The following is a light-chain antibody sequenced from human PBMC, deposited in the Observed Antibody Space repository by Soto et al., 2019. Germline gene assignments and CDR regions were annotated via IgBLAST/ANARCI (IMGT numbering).Light chain of an antibody. V-gene: IGLV4-69*01. CDR3: QTWGTGIQV. J-gene: IGLJ2*01. Sequence: QLVLTQSPSASASLGASVKLTCTLSSGHSSYAIAWHQQQPEKGPRYLMKLNSDGSHSKGDGIPDRFSGSSSGAERYLPISSLQSADEADYYCQTWGTGIQVFGGGTKLTVL. CDR2: LNSDGSH. CDR1: SGHSSYA.